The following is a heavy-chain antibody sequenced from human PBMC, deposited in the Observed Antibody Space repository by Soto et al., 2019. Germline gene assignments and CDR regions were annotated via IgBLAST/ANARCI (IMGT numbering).Heavy chain of an antibody. CDR2: IHPGNSDA. CDR1: GYSFNTYW. J-gene: IGHJ4*02. CDR3: VRNNGERYYYSNSGSFDY. Sequence: GESLKISCKGSGYSFNTYWIAWVRQMPGKGLEWMGIIHPGNSDARYSPSFQGHVTISADKPISTAYLQWSSLQASDTAMYFCVRNNGERYYYSNSGSFDYWGQGTLVTVSS. D-gene: IGHD3-10*01. V-gene: IGHV5-51*04.